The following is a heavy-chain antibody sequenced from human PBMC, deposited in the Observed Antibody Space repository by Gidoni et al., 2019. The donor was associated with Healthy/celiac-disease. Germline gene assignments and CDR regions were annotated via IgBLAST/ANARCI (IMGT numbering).Heavy chain of an antibody. J-gene: IGHJ4*02. CDR1: DFTFSSYG. Sequence: QVQLVESGGGLLPPGRSLSLSRPASDFTFSSYGMHWARLAPGKGLEWVAVIWYDGSNKYYADSVKGRFTISRDNSKNTLYLQMNSLRAEDTAVYYCARDDLITMGADYWGQGTLVTVSS. V-gene: IGHV3-33*01. CDR2: IWYDGSNK. D-gene: IGHD3-10*01. CDR3: ARDDLITMGADY.